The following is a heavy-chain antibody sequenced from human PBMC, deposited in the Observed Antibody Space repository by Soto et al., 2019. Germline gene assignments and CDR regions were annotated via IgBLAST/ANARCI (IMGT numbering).Heavy chain of an antibody. CDR2: IYYSGST. V-gene: IGHV4-59*01. CDR3: ARELYSSSWYGFHNWFDP. Sequence: SETLSLTCTVSGGSISSYYWSWIRQPPGKGLEWIGYIYYSGSTNYNPSLKSRVTISVDTSKNQFSLKLSSVTAADTAVYYCARELYSSSWYGFHNWFDPWGQGTLVTVS. CDR1: GGSISSYY. D-gene: IGHD6-13*01. J-gene: IGHJ5*02.